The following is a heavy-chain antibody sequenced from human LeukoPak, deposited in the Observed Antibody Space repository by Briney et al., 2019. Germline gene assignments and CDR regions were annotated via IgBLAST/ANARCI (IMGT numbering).Heavy chain of an antibody. CDR2: IKQDGSDK. CDR1: GFSFNTYW. Sequence: PGGSLRLSCVVSGFSFNTYWMSWVRQAPGKGLEWVANIKQDGSDKSYVDSVKGRFTISRDNAKNSVYLQMNSLRAEDTAVYYCERGPRYYYDSSSYSYFDYWGQGTLVTVSS. D-gene: IGHD3-22*01. V-gene: IGHV3-7*01. J-gene: IGHJ4*02. CDR3: ERGPRYYYDSSSYSYFDY.